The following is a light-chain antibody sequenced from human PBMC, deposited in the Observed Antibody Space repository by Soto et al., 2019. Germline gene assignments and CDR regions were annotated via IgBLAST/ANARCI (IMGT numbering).Light chain of an antibody. CDR1: QSISSY. CDR3: QQSYSTPKCT. Sequence: DIQMTQSPSSLSASVGDRVTITCRASQSISSYLNWYQQKPGKAPKLLIYAASSLRSGVPSRFSGSGSGTDFTLTISSLQPEDFATYYCQQSYSTPKCTFGQGTKLEIK. J-gene: IGKJ2*02. CDR2: AAS. V-gene: IGKV1-39*01.